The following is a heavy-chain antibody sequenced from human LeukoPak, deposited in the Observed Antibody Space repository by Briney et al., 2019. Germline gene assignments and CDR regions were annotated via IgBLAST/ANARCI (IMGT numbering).Heavy chain of an antibody. CDR3: ARSKGLLWEAFDI. V-gene: IGHV7-4-1*02. J-gene: IGHJ3*02. CDR2: INPNSGGT. CDR1: GYTFTGYY. Sequence: ASVKVSCKASGYTFTGYYMHWVRQAPGQGLEWMGWINPNSGGTNYAQGFIGRFVFSLDTSVSTAYLQISSLKAEDTAVYYCARSKGLLWEAFDIWGQGTMVTVSS. D-gene: IGHD1-26*01.